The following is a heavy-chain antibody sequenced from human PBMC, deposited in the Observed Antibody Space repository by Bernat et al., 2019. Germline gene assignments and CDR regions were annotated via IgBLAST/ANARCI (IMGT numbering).Heavy chain of an antibody. J-gene: IGHJ6*03. Sequence: QVQLVESGGGVVQPGRSLRLSCAASGFPFSSYAMHWVRQAPGKGLEWVAVISYDGSNKYYADSVKGRFTISRDNSKNTLYLQMNTLRAEDTAVYYCARERIGARPDYYYYYMDVWGKGTTVTVSS. CDR1: GFPFSSYA. CDR3: ARERIGARPDYYYYYMDV. CDR2: ISYDGSNK. V-gene: IGHV3-30*01. D-gene: IGHD6-6*01.